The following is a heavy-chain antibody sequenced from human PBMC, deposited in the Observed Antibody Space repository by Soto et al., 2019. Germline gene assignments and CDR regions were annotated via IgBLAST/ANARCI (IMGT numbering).Heavy chain of an antibody. CDR1: GFTFSDYT. V-gene: IGHV3-21*01. D-gene: IGHD1-1*01. CDR3: ARVLIATGGRGPDY. Sequence: GGSLRLSCAASGFTFSDYTISWVRQAPGKGLEWVSSISSTTSYINYADSVKGRFTISRDSAKNSVYLQMNGLRAEDTAVYYCARVLIATGGRGPDYWSQGNRVNVYS. J-gene: IGHJ4*02. CDR2: ISSTTSYI.